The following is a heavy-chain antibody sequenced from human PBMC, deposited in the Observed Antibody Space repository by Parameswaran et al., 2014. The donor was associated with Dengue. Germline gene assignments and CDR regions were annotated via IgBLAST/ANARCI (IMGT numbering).Heavy chain of an antibody. CDR3: AKNHYGGHYYYYGMDV. Sequence: PGKGRGSGWRVISYDGSNKYYADSVKGRFTISRDNSKNTLYLQMNSLRAEDTAVYYCAKNHYGGHYYYYGMDVWGQGTTVTVSS. J-gene: IGHJ6*02. D-gene: IGHD4-23*01. V-gene: IGHV3-30*18. CDR2: ISYDGSNK.